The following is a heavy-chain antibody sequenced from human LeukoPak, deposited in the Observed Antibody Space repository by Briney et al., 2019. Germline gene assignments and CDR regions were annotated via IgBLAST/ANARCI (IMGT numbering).Heavy chain of an antibody. CDR1: GFTFSSYS. Sequence: PGGSLRLSCAGPGFTFSSYSMNWVRQAPGKGLEWVSSINSGSSYIFYADSVKGRFTISRDNAKNSLYLQMNSLRAEDTAVYYCARDNNILTGDRGSYFYYGGQGTLVTVSS. CDR3: ARDNNILTGDRGSYFYY. CDR2: INSGSSYI. D-gene: IGHD3-9*01. J-gene: IGHJ4*02. V-gene: IGHV3-21*01.